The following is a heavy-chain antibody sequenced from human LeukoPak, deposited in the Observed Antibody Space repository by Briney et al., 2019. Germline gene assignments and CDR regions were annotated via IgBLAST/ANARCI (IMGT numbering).Heavy chain of an antibody. J-gene: IGHJ4*02. CDR1: GGTFSSYA. V-gene: IGHV1-69*04. D-gene: IGHD3-10*01. CDR3: ARDRETYYYGSGSYRH. Sequence: ASVKVSCKASGGTFSSYAISWVRQAPGQGLEWMGRIIPILGIANYAQKFQGRATITADKSTSTAYMELSSLRSEDTAVYYCARDRETYYYGSGSYRHWGQGTLVTVSS. CDR2: IIPILGIA.